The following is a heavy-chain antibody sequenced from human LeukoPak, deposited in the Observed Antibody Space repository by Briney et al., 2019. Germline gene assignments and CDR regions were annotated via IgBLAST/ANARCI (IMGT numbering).Heavy chain of an antibody. Sequence: SETLSLTCTVSGVSISTYYWTWIRQPAGRGLEWIGRIYSTGSTNYNPSLESRVTMSIDTSKNQFSLKLTSVTAADTAVYYCARERGNLRGDAFDIWGQGTMVAVSS. CDR2: IYSTGST. J-gene: IGHJ3*02. V-gene: IGHV4-4*07. D-gene: IGHD1-26*01. CDR1: GVSISTYY. CDR3: ARERGNLRGDAFDI.